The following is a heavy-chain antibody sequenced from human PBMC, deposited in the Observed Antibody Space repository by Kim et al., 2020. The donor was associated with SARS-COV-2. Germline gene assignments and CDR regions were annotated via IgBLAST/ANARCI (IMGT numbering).Heavy chain of an antibody. CDR2: IYYTGST. Sequence: SETLSLTCTVSGASISSYYWSWIRQPPGKGLEWIGYIYYTGSTNYNPSLKSRVTISIDTSESQFSLKLSSVTAADTALYYCARAHLDAFDIWGQGTMVTVSS. V-gene: IGHV4-59*13. J-gene: IGHJ3*02. CDR1: GASISSYY. CDR3: ARAHLDAFDI.